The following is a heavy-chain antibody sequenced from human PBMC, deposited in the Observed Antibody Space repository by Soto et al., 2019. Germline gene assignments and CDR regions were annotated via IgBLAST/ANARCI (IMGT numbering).Heavy chain of an antibody. CDR3: ARSSGLYYEVDY. CDR1: GGSISSYY. D-gene: IGHD6-19*01. Sequence: SETLSLTCTVSGGSISSYYWSWIRQPPGKGLEWIGYIYYSGSTNYNPSLKSRVTISVDTSKNQFSLKLSSVTAADTAVYYCARSSGLYYEVDYWGQGTLVTVSS. CDR2: IYYSGST. V-gene: IGHV4-59*01. J-gene: IGHJ4*02.